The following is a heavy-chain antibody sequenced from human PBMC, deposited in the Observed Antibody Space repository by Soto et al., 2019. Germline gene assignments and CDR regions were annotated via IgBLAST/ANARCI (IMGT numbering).Heavy chain of an antibody. CDR2: VIPVFGTS. CDR3: AGAPAGDYYYYYKFDI. J-gene: IGHJ6*02. Sequence: VRLVQSGAEVKKPGSSVRVSCRAPGDIFTRYSFSWVRQAPGQGLEWVGGVIPVFGTSNYGRKFQGRVTITADRSANTAFLDMSGLRYDDTAVYYCAGAPAGDYYYYYKFDIWGQGTAVTVSS. V-gene: IGHV1-69*06. D-gene: IGHD2-21*02. CDR1: GDIFTRYS.